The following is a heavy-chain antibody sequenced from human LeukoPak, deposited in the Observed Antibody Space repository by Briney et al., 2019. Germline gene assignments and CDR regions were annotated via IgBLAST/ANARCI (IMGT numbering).Heavy chain of an antibody. CDR3: ARVWAKTYYYGSGSSMDV. CDR2: ISYDGSNK. J-gene: IGHJ6*04. V-gene: IGHV3-30*03. Sequence: PGRSLRLSCAASGFTFSSYGMHWVRQAPGKGLEWVAVISYDGSNKYYADSVKGRFTISRDNSKNTLYLQMNSLRAEDTAVYYCARVWAKTYYYGSGSSMDVWGKGTTVTVSS. D-gene: IGHD3-10*01. CDR1: GFTFSSYG.